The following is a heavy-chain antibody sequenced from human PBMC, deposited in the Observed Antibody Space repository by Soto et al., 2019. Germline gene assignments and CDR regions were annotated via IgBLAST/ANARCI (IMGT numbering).Heavy chain of an antibody. D-gene: IGHD1-26*01. Sequence: GALVNVSCKASGYAFTVYYMHWVRQAPGQGLEWMGWINPNSGGTMYPQKFQGRVTMTWDTSISTAYMALTRLRSDDTAVYYCARDLAKVGGSAGVDSWGLEPLVT. CDR1: GYAFTVYY. V-gene: IGHV1-2*02. CDR3: ARDLAKVGGSAGVDS. CDR2: INPNSGGT. J-gene: IGHJ4*02.